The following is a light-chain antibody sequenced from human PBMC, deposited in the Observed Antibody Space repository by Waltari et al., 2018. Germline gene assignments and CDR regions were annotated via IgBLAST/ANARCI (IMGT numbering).Light chain of an antibody. CDR1: HSLNNW. Sequence: DIQMTQSPSTLSASVGDRVTITCRASHSLNNWLAWYQQKPGKAPKLLIYKASNLEAGVPSRFSGSGSGTEFTLTISNLQPDDFATYYCQQYNGYPPFTFGQGTKVEIK. CDR2: KAS. J-gene: IGKJ2*01. CDR3: QQYNGYPPFT. V-gene: IGKV1-5*03.